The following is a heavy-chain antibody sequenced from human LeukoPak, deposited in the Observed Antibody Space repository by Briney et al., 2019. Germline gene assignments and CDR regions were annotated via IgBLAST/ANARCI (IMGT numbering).Heavy chain of an antibody. Sequence: SETLSLTCTVSGGSISSSSYYWGWIRQPPGKGLEWIGSIYYSGSTYYNPSLKSRVTISVDTSKNQFSLKLSSVTAADTAVYYCARVYCSGGSCYRFDYWGQGTLVTVSS. CDR3: ARVYCSGGSCYRFDY. D-gene: IGHD2-15*01. CDR2: IYYSGST. J-gene: IGHJ4*02. CDR1: GGSISSSSYY. V-gene: IGHV4-39*07.